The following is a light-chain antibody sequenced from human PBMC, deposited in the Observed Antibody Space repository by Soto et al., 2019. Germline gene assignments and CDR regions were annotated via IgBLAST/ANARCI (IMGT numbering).Light chain of an antibody. CDR1: QSVTDNY. CDR3: QQYSRAPLT. Sequence: ETVLTQSPATLSLSPGERATPSCRASQSVTDNYLAWYQQKPGQAPRLVISGASSRTSGIPDRFSASGSGTDFTLTISRLEPEDFAVYYCQQYSRAPLTFGQGTKVDIK. V-gene: IGKV3-20*01. J-gene: IGKJ1*01. CDR2: GAS.